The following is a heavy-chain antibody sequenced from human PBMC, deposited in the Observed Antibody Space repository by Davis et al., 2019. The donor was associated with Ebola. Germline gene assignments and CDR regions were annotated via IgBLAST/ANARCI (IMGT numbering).Heavy chain of an antibody. CDR1: GFTFSDYY. J-gene: IGHJ5*02. CDR2: INYSGLL. D-gene: IGHD3-16*02. CDR3: AAYRWNTWFAP. Sequence: GSLRLSCAASGFTFSDYYMNWIRQSPGKGLEWIGYINYSGLLNSNPSLGGRVTISVDTSKNQFSLKLGSVTAADTGVYYCAAYRWNTWFAPWGQGTLVTVSS. V-gene: IGHV4-59*03.